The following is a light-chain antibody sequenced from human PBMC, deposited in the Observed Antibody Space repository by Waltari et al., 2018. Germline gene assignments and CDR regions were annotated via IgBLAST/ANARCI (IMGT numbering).Light chain of an antibody. J-gene: IGLJ3*02. CDR2: EGS. CDR3: CSYAGGRTWV. V-gene: IGLV2-23*01. Sequence: QSALTQPASVSGSPGQSSTTSCTGTSSDVGPYNLVSWYQQHPGKAPKLVIYEGSKRPSGGSERFSGGRSGNTVSLTITGLQADDEGYYDCCSYAGGRTWVFGGGTKLTVL. CDR1: SSDVGPYNL.